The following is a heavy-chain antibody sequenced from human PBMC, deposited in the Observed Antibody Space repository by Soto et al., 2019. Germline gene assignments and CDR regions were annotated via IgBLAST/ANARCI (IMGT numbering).Heavy chain of an antibody. D-gene: IGHD2-15*01. CDR2: ISAYNGNT. Sequence: ASVKVSCKASGYTFTSYGISWVRQAPGQGLEWMGWISAYNGNTNYAQKLQGRVTMTTDTSTSTAYMELRSLRSDDTAVYYCARDIVVVVAARGWFDPWGKGTLVTVS. CDR1: GYTFTSYG. V-gene: IGHV1-18*01. CDR3: ARDIVVVVAARGWFDP. J-gene: IGHJ5*02.